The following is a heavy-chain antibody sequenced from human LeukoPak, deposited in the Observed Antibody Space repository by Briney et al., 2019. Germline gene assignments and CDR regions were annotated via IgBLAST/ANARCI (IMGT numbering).Heavy chain of an antibody. CDR3: ARDPWYYYDSSGYYDHAFDI. Sequence: GGSLRLSCAASGFTFSSYSMNWVRQAPGKGLEWVSSISSSSSYIYYADSVKGRFTISRDNAKNSLYLQMNSLRAEDTAVYYCARDPWYYYDSSGYYDHAFDIWGQGTMVTVSP. CDR1: GFTFSSYS. CDR2: ISSSSSYI. V-gene: IGHV3-21*01. J-gene: IGHJ3*02. D-gene: IGHD3-22*01.